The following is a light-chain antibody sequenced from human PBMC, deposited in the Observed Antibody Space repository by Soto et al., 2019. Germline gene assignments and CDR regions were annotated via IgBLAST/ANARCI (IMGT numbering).Light chain of an antibody. Sequence: QSVLTQPASVSGSPGQSITISCTGTSTDVGGYNYVSWYQQHPGKAPKLMIYEVSNRPSGVSNRFSGSKSGNTASLTISGFRAEDEADSYCSSYTSSSTWVFGGGTKLTVL. CDR3: SSYTSSSTWV. CDR1: STDVGGYNY. V-gene: IGLV2-14*01. J-gene: IGLJ3*02. CDR2: EVS.